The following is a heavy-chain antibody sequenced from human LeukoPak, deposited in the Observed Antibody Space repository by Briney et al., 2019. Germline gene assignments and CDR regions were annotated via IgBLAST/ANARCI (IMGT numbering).Heavy chain of an antibody. J-gene: IGHJ4*02. Sequence: PSETLSLTCTVSGGSISSSSYYWGWIRQPAGKGLEWIGRVYATGSTNYSPSLKSRATISLDPSKNQFSLKLSSVTAADTAMYYCARLAPYSSGPHFDYWGQGILVTVSS. CDR3: ARLAPYSSGPHFDY. V-gene: IGHV4-61*02. CDR1: GGSISSSSYY. D-gene: IGHD6-19*01. CDR2: VYATGST.